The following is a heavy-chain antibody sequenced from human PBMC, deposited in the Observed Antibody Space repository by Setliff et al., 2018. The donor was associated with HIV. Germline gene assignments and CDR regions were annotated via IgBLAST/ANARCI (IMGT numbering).Heavy chain of an antibody. CDR2: IYPGDSDT. D-gene: IGHD6-19*01. Sequence: GESLKISCKGSGYSFTNYWIAWVRQMPGKGLEWMGIIYPGDSDTRYSPSFQGHVTIPADKSISTAYLQWSSLKASDTAMYYCARHGARAVAGTAHFDYWGQGTLVTVSS. J-gene: IGHJ4*02. CDR3: ARHGARAVAGTAHFDY. CDR1: GYSFTNYW. V-gene: IGHV5-51*01.